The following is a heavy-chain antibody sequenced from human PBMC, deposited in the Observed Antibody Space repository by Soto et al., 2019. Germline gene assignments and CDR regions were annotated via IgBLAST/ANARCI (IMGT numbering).Heavy chain of an antibody. D-gene: IGHD3-3*01. CDR1: GYTFTGYY. V-gene: IGHV1-2*02. J-gene: IGHJ5*02. Sequence: ASVKVSCKASGYTFTGYYMHWVRQAPGQGLEWIGWINPNSGGTNYAQKFQGRVTMTRDTSISTAYMELSRLRSDDTAVYYCARDGEANFWSGYQNWFDPWGQGTLVTVSS. CDR3: ARDGEANFWSGYQNWFDP. CDR2: INPNSGGT.